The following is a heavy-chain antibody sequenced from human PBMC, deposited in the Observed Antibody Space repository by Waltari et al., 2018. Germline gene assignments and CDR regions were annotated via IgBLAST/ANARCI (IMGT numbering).Heavy chain of an antibody. D-gene: IGHD4-17*01. CDR1: GGSISSSSYY. V-gene: IGHV4-39*07. CDR2: ITHSVSS. CDR3: ARHMTTVTTSSFDY. J-gene: IGHJ4*02. Sequence: QLQLQESGPGLVKPSETLSLTCTVSGGSISSSSYYWGWIRQPPGKGLEWIGSITHSVSSYYNPSLRSRVTLLVDTSKNQFSLRVNSVTAADMALYYCARHMTTVTTSSFDYWGQGALVTVSS.